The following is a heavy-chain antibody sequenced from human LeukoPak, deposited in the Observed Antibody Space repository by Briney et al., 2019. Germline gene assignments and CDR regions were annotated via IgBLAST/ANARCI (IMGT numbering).Heavy chain of an antibody. CDR3: ARNFYYGHDY. J-gene: IGHJ4*02. CDR1: GFTFSSYS. D-gene: IGHD3-10*01. Sequence: GGSLRLSCAASGFTFSSYSMNWVRQAPGKGLEWVSAISGSGGSTYYADSVKGRFTISRDNAKSTPYLQMSSLRAEDTAVYFCARNFYYGHDYWGQGTLVTVSS. CDR2: ISGSGGST. V-gene: IGHV3-23*01.